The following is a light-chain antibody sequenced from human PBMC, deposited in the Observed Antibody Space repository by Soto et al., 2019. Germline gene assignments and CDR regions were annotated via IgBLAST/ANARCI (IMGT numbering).Light chain of an antibody. CDR3: CAYVGARSYV. J-gene: IGLJ1*01. CDR2: EGT. CDR1: NNL. V-gene: IGLV2-23*01. Sequence: QSVLTQPASVSLSPGQAITISCTGTNNLVSWYQQHPGKAPKVVLYEGTKRPSGVSNRFSGSNSGSTASLTISGLQAEDEAHYFCCAYVGARSYVFGPGTKVTVL.